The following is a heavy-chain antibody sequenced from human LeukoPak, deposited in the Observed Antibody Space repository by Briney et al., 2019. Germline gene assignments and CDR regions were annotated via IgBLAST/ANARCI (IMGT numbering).Heavy chain of an antibody. J-gene: IGHJ6*02. D-gene: IGHD5-24*01. CDR3: AKEGRDGYKRYMDV. CDR2: ISYDGSNK. V-gene: IGHV3-30*18. Sequence: PGGSLRLSCAASGFTFSSYGMHWVRQAPGKGLGWVAVISYDGSNKYYADSVKGRFTISRDNSKNTLYLQMNSLRAEDTAVYYCAKEGRDGYKRYMDVWGQGTTVTVSS. CDR1: GFTFSSYG.